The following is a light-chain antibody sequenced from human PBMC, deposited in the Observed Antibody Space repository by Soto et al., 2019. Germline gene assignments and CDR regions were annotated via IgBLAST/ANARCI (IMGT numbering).Light chain of an antibody. CDR2: EVS. CDR3: SSYTSSATFV. Sequence: QSVLTQPASVSGSPGQSITISCTGTNSDVGDYNYVSWYQRHPGKAPKVMIYEVSNRPSGVSNRFSGSKSGNTASLTISGLQAEDEADYYCSSYTSSATFVFGTGTKSPS. J-gene: IGLJ1*01. CDR1: NSDVGDYNY. V-gene: IGLV2-14*01.